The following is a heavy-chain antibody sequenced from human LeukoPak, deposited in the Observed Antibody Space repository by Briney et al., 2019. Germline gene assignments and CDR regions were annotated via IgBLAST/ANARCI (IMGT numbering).Heavy chain of an antibody. J-gene: IGHJ4*02. D-gene: IGHD3-10*01. V-gene: IGHV4-34*01. Sequence: SVTLSLSRAVYGGSFSGYYLNWIRQPPGKGLEWIGEINRGGSTNYNPSLKSRITISVDTSKNQFSLKLTSVTAADTAVYYCARDYNYGRYFFDSWGQGILVTVSS. CDR3: ARDYNYGRYFFDS. CDR1: GGSFSGYY. CDR2: INRGGST.